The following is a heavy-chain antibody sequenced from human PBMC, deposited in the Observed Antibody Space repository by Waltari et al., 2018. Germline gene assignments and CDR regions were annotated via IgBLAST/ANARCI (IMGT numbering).Heavy chain of an antibody. CDR3: ARSTIFGVALDY. CDR1: GGSISSGSYY. V-gene: IGHV4-61*02. CDR2: IYTSGST. J-gene: IGHJ4*02. Sequence: QVQLQESGPGLVKPSQTLSLTCHVSGGSISSGSYYWSWTRQPAGKGLEWIVRIYTSGSTNYNPSLKSRVTISVDTSKNQFSLKLSSVTAADTAVYYCARSTIFGVALDYWGQGTLVTVSS. D-gene: IGHD3-3*01.